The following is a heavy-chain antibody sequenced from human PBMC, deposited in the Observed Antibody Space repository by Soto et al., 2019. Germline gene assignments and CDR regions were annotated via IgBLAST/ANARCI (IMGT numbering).Heavy chain of an antibody. D-gene: IGHD2-2*01. CDR2: IHPSGGST. CDR1: GYTFTNYY. CDR3: ARDDGSTWYLDY. V-gene: IGHV1-46*01. J-gene: IGHJ4*02. Sequence: ASVKVSCKASGYTFTNYYMHWVRQAPGQGLEWMGVIHPSGGSTTYAQKFQGRVTMTRETSTSTVYMELSSLGSEDTAMYYCARDDGSTWYLDYWGQGTLVTVSS.